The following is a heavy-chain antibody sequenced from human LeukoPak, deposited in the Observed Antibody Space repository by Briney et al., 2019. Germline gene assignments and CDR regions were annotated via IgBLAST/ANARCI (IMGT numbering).Heavy chain of an antibody. J-gene: IGHJ6*03. CDR3: ASTTRGGTYYYYMDV. CDR1: GYTFGDYG. Sequence: GGSLRLSCAASGYTFGDYGMSWVRQVPGKGLEWVSGTNRRGDITGYADFVKGRFTISRDNAKNSLYLQMNSLRAEDTAVYYCASTTRGGTYYYYMDVWGKGTTVTISS. CDR2: TNRRGDIT. V-gene: IGHV3-20*04. D-gene: IGHD1-1*01.